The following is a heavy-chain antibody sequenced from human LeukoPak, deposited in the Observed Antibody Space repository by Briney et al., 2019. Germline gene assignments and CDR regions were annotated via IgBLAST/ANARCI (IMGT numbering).Heavy chain of an antibody. J-gene: IGHJ6*02. CDR3: ARGGHLYCTNGVCYDHYYYGMDV. D-gene: IGHD2-8*01. CDR1: GYTLTELS. Sequence: ASVKVSCKVSGYTLTELSMHWVRQAPGKGLEWMGGFDPEDGETIYAQKFQGRVTMTRDTSTSTVYMELSSLRSEDTAVYYCARGGHLYCTNGVCYDHYYYGMDVWGQGTTVTVSS. CDR2: FDPEDGET. V-gene: IGHV1-24*01.